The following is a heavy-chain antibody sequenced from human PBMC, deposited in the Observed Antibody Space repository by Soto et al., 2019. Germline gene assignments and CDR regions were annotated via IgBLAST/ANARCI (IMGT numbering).Heavy chain of an antibody. D-gene: IGHD3-22*01. V-gene: IGHV3-21*01. J-gene: IGHJ4*02. CDR2: ISSSSSYI. CDR1: GFTFSSYS. CDR3: ARAGTSSGYSYYFDY. Sequence: EVQLVESGGGLVQPGGSLRLSCAASGFTFSSYSMNWVRQAPGKGLEWVSSISSSSSYIYYADSVKGRFTISRDNAKNSLYLQMNSLRAEDTAVYYCARAGTSSGYSYYFDYWGQGTLVTVSS.